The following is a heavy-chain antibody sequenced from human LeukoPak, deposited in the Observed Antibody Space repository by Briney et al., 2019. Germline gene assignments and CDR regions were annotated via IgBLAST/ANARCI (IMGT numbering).Heavy chain of an antibody. CDR2: ISYDGSNK. D-gene: IGHD4-17*01. Sequence: GGSLRLSCAASGFTFSSYAMHWVRQAPGKGLEWVAVISYDGSNKYYADSVKGRFTISRDNSKNTLYLQMNSLRAEDTAVYYCARDDYGDHLGIPWFDPWGQGTLVTVSS. CDR3: ARDDYGDHLGIPWFDP. J-gene: IGHJ5*02. CDR1: GFTFSSYA. V-gene: IGHV3-30-3*01.